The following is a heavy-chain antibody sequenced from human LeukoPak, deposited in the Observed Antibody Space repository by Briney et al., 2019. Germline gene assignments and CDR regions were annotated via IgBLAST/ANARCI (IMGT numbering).Heavy chain of an antibody. J-gene: IGHJ4*02. CDR2: ISGSGGST. Sequence: GGSLRLSCAASGFTFSSYAMSWVRQAPGKGLEWVSGISGSGGSTYYADSVKGRFTISRDNSKNTLYLQMHRLRAEDTAVYYCAKVGGITIYSFGPDYWGQGTLVTVSS. V-gene: IGHV3-23*01. CDR3: AKVGGITIYSFGPDY. CDR1: GFTFSSYA. D-gene: IGHD3-9*01.